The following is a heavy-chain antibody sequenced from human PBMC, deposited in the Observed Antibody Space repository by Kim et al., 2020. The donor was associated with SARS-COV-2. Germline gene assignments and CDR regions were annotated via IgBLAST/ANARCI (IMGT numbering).Heavy chain of an antibody. V-gene: IGHV3-33*01. CDR1: GFTFSSYG. J-gene: IGHJ3*02. Sequence: GGSLRLSCAASGFTFSSYGMHWVRQAPGKGLEWVAVIWYDGSNKYYADSVKGRFTISRDNSKNTLYLQMNSLRAEDTAVYYCARAPIFWAVTTSPNAFDIWGQGTMVTVSS. CDR3: ARAPIFWAVTTSPNAFDI. D-gene: IGHD4-17*01. CDR2: IWYDGSNK.